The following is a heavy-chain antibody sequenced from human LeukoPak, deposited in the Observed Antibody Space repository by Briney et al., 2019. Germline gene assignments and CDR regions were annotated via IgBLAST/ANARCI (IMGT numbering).Heavy chain of an antibody. Sequence: SETLSLTCAVSGGSISSGGYSWSWIRQPPGKGLEWIGYIYYSGSTYYNPSLKSRVTISVDTSKNQFSLKLSSVTAADTAVYYCARGDYGAEAFDIWGQGTMVTVSS. J-gene: IGHJ3*02. V-gene: IGHV4-30-4*07. CDR1: GGSISSGGYS. D-gene: IGHD4-17*01. CDR2: IYYSGST. CDR3: ARGDYGAEAFDI.